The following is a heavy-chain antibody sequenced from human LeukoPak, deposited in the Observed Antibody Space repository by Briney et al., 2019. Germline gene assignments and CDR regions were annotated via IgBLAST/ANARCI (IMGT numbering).Heavy chain of an antibody. D-gene: IGHD4-17*01. V-gene: IGHV4-38-2*02. CDR1: GYSISSGYY. Sequence: SETLSLTCSVSGYSISSGYYWGWIRQPPGKGLEYIGSMDHSGRSYNNPSLKSRVSISLETSKNQFSLKLGSVTATDMAVYYCARQHGDYGDYSSFDYWGQGTLVTVSS. CDR2: MDHSGRS. J-gene: IGHJ4*02. CDR3: ARQHGDYGDYSSFDY.